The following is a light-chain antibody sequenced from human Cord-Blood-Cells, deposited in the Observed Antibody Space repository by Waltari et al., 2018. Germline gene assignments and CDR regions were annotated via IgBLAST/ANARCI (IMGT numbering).Light chain of an antibody. CDR2: KVS. Sequence: DVVMTQSPLSLPVTLGQPDSISCRSSQSLVYSDGHTYLNWFQQRPGQSPRRLMYKVSNRDSGVPDRFSGSGSGTDFTLKISRVEAEDVGVYYCMQGTHWPPKTFGQGTKVEIK. J-gene: IGKJ1*01. V-gene: IGKV2-30*01. CDR3: MQGTHWPPKT. CDR1: QSLVYSDGHTY.